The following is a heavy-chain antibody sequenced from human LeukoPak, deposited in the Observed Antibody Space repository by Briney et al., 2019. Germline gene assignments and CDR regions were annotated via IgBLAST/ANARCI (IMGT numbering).Heavy chain of an antibody. V-gene: IGHV3-43*02. Sequence: GGSLRLSCAAAGFTFSSYAMHWVRQAPGKGLEWVSLISGDGGSTYSANSVKGRFTISRDNSKNPLYLQMNSLRTEDTALYYCAKDIDSSWYAEYFQHWGQGTLVTVSS. J-gene: IGHJ1*01. CDR1: GFTFSSYA. CDR2: ISGDGGST. D-gene: IGHD6-13*01. CDR3: AKDIDSSWYAEYFQH.